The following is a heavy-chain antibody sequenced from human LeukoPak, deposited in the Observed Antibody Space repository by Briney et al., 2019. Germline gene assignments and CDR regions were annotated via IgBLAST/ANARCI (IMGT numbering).Heavy chain of an antibody. CDR2: ISYDGSNK. D-gene: IGHD3-10*01. V-gene: IGHV3-30-3*01. J-gene: IGHJ6*02. CDR3: ARDYYGSGSYYLPSYYYYYGMDV. CDR1: GFTFSSYA. Sequence: PGGSLRLSCAASGFTFSSYAMHWVRQAPGKGLEWVAVISYDGSNKYYADSVKGRFTISRDNSKNTLYLQMNSLRAEDTAVYYCARDYYGSGSYYLPSYYYYYGMDVWGQGTTVTVSS.